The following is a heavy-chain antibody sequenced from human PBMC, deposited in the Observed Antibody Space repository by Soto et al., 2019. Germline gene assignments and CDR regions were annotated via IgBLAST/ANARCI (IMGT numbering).Heavy chain of an antibody. CDR1: GGSISSYY. CDR2: IYYSGST. CDR3: ARHRYSSSWYDVYWFDP. J-gene: IGHJ5*02. D-gene: IGHD6-13*01. V-gene: IGHV4-59*08. Sequence: SETLSLTCTVSGGSISSYYWSWIRQPPGKGLEWIGYIYYSGSTNYNPSLKSRVTISVDTSKNQFSLKLSSVTAADTAVYYCARHRYSSSWYDVYWFDPWGQGTLVTVSS.